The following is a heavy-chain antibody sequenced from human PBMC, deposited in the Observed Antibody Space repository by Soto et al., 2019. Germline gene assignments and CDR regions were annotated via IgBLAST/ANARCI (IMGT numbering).Heavy chain of an antibody. Sequence: TSETLSLTCTVSGGPVSSYYWIWVRQPPGKRPEWIAYIYNGGTTNYNPSLKSRLTISLDTSKNQFSLKLSSVTAADTAVYFCARGGPSSKWLDPWXQGIQVTVSS. CDR1: GGPVSSYY. J-gene: IGHJ5*02. CDR2: IYNGGTT. CDR3: ARGGPSSKWLDP. V-gene: IGHV4-59*02.